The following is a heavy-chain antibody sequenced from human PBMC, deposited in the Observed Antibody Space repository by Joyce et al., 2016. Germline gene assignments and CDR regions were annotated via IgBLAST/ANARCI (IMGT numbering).Heavy chain of an antibody. Sequence: QLQLQESGPGLVKPSETLSLTCSVSGGSISSSSYYWGWIRQPPGKVLEWIGSIYYRESSYYNPSLKSRVTISVDTSKNQFSLKLTSVTAADTAVYYCARPRIMGGFGAFDIWGQGTVVTVSS. CDR1: GGSISSSSYY. J-gene: IGHJ3*02. D-gene: IGHD3-16*01. CDR3: ARPRIMGGFGAFDI. V-gene: IGHV4-39*01. CDR2: IYYRESS.